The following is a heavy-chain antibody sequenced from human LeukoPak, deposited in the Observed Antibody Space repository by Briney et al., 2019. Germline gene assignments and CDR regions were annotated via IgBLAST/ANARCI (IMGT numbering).Heavy chain of an antibody. D-gene: IGHD6-6*01. J-gene: IGHJ4*02. CDR1: GGSFSGYY. CDR2: INHSGST. V-gene: IGHV4-34*01. CDR3: ARGYSSSSWFDY. Sequence: SETLSLTCAVYGGSFSGYYWSWIRQPPGKGLEWIGEINHSGSTNYNPSLKSRVTISVDTSKNQLSLKLSSVTAADTAVYYCARGYSSSSWFDYWGQGTLVTVSS.